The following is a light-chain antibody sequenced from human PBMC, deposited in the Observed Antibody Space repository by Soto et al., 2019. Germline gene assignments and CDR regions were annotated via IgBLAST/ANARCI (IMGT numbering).Light chain of an antibody. Sequence: EIVMTQSPATLSVSAGERATLSCRARQSVRSNLAWYQQKPGQAPRLLIYDASTRATGIPARFSGSGSGTEFILTISSLQSEDFGVYYCQQYNNWPPITCGQGTRREIK. V-gene: IGKV3D-15*01. CDR1: QSVRSN. J-gene: IGKJ5*01. CDR3: QQYNNWPPIT. CDR2: DAS.